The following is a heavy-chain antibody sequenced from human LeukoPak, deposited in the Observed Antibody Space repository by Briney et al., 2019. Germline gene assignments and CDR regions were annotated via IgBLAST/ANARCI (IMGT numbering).Heavy chain of an antibody. V-gene: IGHV3-23*01. CDR1: GFTFSNYA. CDR3: VRNDTSGVGLDY. J-gene: IGHJ4*02. D-gene: IGHD3-3*01. CDR2: ISGRGTSI. Sequence: GESLRLSCAASGFTFSNYAITCVRQAPGKGLEWVSNISGRGTSINYAVSVKGRFSISRDNSKNTLYLQMNSLRDEDTAVYYCVRNDTSGVGLDYWGQGSLVTVSS.